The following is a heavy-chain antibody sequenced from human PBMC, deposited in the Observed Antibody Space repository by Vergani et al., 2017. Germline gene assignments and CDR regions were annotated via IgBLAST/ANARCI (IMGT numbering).Heavy chain of an antibody. CDR3: AREGRGYRAAAGLYYYYGMDV. Sequence: QVQLQESGPGLVKPSQTLSLTCTVSGGSISSGDYYWSWIRQPPGKGLEWIGYIYYSGSTYYNPSLKSRVTISVDTSKNRFSLKLSSVTAADTAVYYCAREGRGYRAAAGLYYYYGMDVWGQGTTVTVSS. V-gene: IGHV4-30-4*08. D-gene: IGHD6-13*01. J-gene: IGHJ6*02. CDR2: IYYSGST. CDR1: GGSISSGDYY.